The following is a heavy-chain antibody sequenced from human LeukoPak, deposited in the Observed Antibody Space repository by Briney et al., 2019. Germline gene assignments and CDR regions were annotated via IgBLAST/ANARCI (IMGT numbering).Heavy chain of an antibody. J-gene: IGHJ4*02. CDR1: GGSISSSSSY. Sequence: SETRSLTCTVSGGSISSSSSYWDWIRQPPGKGLEWIGNIYYSGSTNYNASLKSRVTISVDTSKNQFSLKLSSVTAADTALYYCARRGGGSWYYFDYWGQGTLVTVSS. D-gene: IGHD2-15*01. CDR3: ARRGGGSWYYFDY. V-gene: IGHV4-39*01. CDR2: IYYSGST.